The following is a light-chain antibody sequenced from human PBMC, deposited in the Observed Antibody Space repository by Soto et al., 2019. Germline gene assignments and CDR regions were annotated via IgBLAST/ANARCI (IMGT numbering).Light chain of an antibody. J-gene: IGKJ1*01. V-gene: IGKV3-20*01. Sequence: ETVLTQSPATLSLSPGERATLSCRASQSVRRYLAWYQQKPGQAPRLLIYGASSRATGIPDRFSGSGSGTDFTLTISRLEPEDFAVYYCQQYGSSPQTFGQGTKVDIK. CDR3: QQYGSSPQT. CDR1: QSVRRY. CDR2: GAS.